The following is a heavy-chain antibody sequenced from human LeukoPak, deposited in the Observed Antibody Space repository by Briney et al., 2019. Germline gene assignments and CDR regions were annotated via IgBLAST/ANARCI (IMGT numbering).Heavy chain of an antibody. Sequence: GSLRLSCAASGFIFSNYWMHWVRQAPGKGLVWVSRISTDGSSTNSADSVKGRLTISRDNAKNTLYLQMNSLRAEDTAVYYCVREYSSSSGRAFDIWGQGTMVTVSP. J-gene: IGHJ3*02. V-gene: IGHV3-74*01. CDR3: VREYSSSSGRAFDI. CDR1: GFIFSNYW. D-gene: IGHD6-6*01. CDR2: ISTDGSST.